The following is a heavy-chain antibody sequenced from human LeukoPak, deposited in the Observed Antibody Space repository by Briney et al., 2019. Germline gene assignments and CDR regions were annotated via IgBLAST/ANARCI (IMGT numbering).Heavy chain of an antibody. D-gene: IGHD6-13*01. CDR3: ARDRQQLTWGDDFDY. J-gene: IGHJ4*02. V-gene: IGHV6-1*01. CDR2: TYYRSKWYN. Sequence: LSLTRAVWRDSVSRNSAARSWSRQSQTRGLEWLGRTYYRSKWYNDYAVSVKSRINIKPDTSQEQFSLQLNSVTPEATAVYYCARDRQQLTWGDDFDYWGQGTLVTVSS. CDR1: RDSVSRNSAA.